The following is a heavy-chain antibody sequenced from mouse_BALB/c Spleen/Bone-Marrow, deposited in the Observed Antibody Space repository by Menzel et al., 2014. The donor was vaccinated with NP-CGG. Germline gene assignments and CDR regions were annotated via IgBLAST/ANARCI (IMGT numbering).Heavy chain of an antibody. CDR1: GYTFTDYV. D-gene: IGHD1-2*01. J-gene: IGHJ2*01. CDR3: ARVRYGFRLDG. Sequence: VHLQQSGPELVKPGASVKMSCKASGYTFTDYVIRRAKQRTGQGLEWIGEIYPGSGSTYYNEKFKGKATLTADKSSNTAYMGLSSLTSEDSAVYFRARVRYGFRLDGWGQGTPPTVSS. V-gene: IGHV1-81*01. CDR2: IYPGSGST.